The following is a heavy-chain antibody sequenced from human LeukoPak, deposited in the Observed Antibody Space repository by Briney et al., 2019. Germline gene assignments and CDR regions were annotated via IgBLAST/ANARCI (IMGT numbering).Heavy chain of an antibody. CDR3: ARGTYYYGSGSQRPTNWFDP. Sequence: PSETLSLTCTVSGGSISSYYWSWIRQPPGKGLEWIGYIYYSGSTNYNPSLKSRVTISVDTSKNQFSLKLSSVTAADTAVYYCARGTYYYGSGSQRPTNWFDPWGQGTLVTVSS. V-gene: IGHV4-59*01. CDR1: GGSISSYY. CDR2: IYYSGST. J-gene: IGHJ5*02. D-gene: IGHD3-10*01.